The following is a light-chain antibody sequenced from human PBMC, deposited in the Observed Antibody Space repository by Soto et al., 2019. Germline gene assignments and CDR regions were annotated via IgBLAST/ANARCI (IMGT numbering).Light chain of an antibody. CDR1: QSISSNY. CDR2: GAS. Sequence: EIVLTQSPGTLSLSPGERATLYCRASQSISSNYLAWYQHKPGQSPRLFIYGASRRATGIPDRFSGSGSGTDFTLTISRLEPEDFAVYYCQQYGSSPAFGQGTKVEIK. V-gene: IGKV3-20*01. J-gene: IGKJ1*01. CDR3: QQYGSSPA.